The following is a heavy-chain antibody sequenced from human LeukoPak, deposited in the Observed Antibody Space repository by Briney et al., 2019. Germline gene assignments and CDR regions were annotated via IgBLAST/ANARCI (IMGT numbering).Heavy chain of an antibody. Sequence: ASVKVSCKASGYTFTGYYMHWVRQAPGQGLEWMGWINPNSGGTNYAQKFQGRVTMTRDTSISTAYMELSRLRSDDTAVYYCARVAAAGTTYYFDYWGQGTLVTVSS. CDR3: ARVAAAGTTYYFDY. V-gene: IGHV1-2*02. J-gene: IGHJ4*02. D-gene: IGHD6-13*01. CDR2: INPNSGGT. CDR1: GYTFTGYY.